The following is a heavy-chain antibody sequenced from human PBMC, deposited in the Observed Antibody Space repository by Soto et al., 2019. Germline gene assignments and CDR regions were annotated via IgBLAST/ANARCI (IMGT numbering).Heavy chain of an antibody. D-gene: IGHD6-13*01. CDR3: ARGVSSWSYYGMDV. J-gene: IGHJ6*02. CDR2: IGTAGDP. CDR1: GFTFSIYD. V-gene: IGHV3-13*05. Sequence: GGSLRLSCSASGFTFSIYDMHWFRQATGKGLEWVSAIGTAGDPYYPGSVKGRFTISRENAKNSLYLQMNSLRAGDTAVYYCARGVSSWSYYGMDVWGQGTTVTVSS.